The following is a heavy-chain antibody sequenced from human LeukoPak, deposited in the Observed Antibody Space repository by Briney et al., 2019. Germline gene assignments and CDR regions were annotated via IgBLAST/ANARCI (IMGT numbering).Heavy chain of an antibody. J-gene: IGHJ4*02. D-gene: IGHD6-13*01. CDR2: INHRGGT. V-gene: IGHV4-34*01. CDR1: GGSFSGYY. Sequence: PSETLSLTCAVYGGSFSGYYWSWIRQPPGKGLEWIGEINHRGGTNSNPSLKSRVTLSVDTSKTQFSLRLSSVTAADTAVYYCARGKTPSSWYPDYWGQGTLVTVSS. CDR3: ARGKTPSSWYPDY.